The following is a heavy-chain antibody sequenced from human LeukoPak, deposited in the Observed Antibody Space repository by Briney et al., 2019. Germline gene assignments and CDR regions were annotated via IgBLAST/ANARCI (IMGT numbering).Heavy chain of an antibody. D-gene: IGHD4-17*01. CDR3: ARGHGDPPFDF. CDR2: ISYSGGS. CDR1: RGSISSYY. Sequence: PSETLSLTCTVSRGSISSYYWSWIRQPPGKGLEWIGYISYSGGSNYSPPPKSRVTISVATSKKQFSLKLRSVTAADTAVYYCARGHGDPPFDFWGQGILVTVSS. J-gene: IGHJ4*02. V-gene: IGHV4-59*01.